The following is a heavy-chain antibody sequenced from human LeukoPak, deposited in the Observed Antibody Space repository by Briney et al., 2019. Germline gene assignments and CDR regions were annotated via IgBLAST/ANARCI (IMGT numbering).Heavy chain of an antibody. CDR3: AREVYSGIYSGYDCFDY. J-gene: IGHJ4*02. CDR2: ISSSSSCT. D-gene: IGHD5-12*01. V-gene: IGHV3-11*05. CDR1: GFTFSDYY. Sequence: PGGSLRLSCAASGFTFSDYYMSWIRQAPGKGLEWVSYISSSSSCTNYADSVKGRFTISRDNAKNSLYLQMNSLRAEDTAVYYGAREVYSGIYSGYDCFDYWGQGTLVTVSS.